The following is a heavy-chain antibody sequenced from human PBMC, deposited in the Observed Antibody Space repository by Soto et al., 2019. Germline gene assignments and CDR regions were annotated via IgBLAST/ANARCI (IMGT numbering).Heavy chain of an antibody. J-gene: IGHJ4*02. Sequence: DVQLEESGGALVQPGRSLRLSCAASGFTFDDYAMHWVRQVLGKGLEWVSSISWNSGNIGYADSVKGRFTTSRDNAKNSLFRQMNSVRPEDTALYYCVRSKGGYSYGTPFDYWGQGTLVTVSS. CDR3: VRSKGGYSYGTPFDY. CDR1: GFTFDDYA. V-gene: IGHV3-9*01. CDR2: ISWNSGNI. D-gene: IGHD5-18*01.